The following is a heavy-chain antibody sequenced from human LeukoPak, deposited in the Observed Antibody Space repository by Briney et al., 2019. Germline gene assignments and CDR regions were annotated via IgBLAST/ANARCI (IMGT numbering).Heavy chain of an antibody. CDR1: GFSLSTSGVG. D-gene: IGHD3-22*01. CDR2: IYWDDDK. V-gene: IGHV2-5*02. CDR3: ALTAGQYYYDSSGYYYALNAFDI. J-gene: IGHJ3*02. Sequence: SGPTLVNPTQTLTLTCTFSGFSLSTSGVGVGWIRQPPGKALEWLALIYWDDDKRYSPSLKSRLTITKDTSKNQAVLTMTNMDPVDTATYYCALTAGQYYYDSSGYYYALNAFDIWGQGTMVTVSS.